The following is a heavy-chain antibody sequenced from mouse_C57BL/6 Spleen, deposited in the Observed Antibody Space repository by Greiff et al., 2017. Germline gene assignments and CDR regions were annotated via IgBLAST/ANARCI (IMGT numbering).Heavy chain of an antibody. D-gene: IGHD3-2*02. V-gene: IGHV5-9*01. J-gene: IGHJ3*01. CDR3: ARREAQGAWFAY. Sequence: EVQLVESGGGLVKPGGSLKLSCAASGFTFSSYTMSWVRQTPEKRLEWVATISGGGGNTYYPDSVKGRFTISRDNAKNTMYLQMSSLRSEDTALYYCARREAQGAWFAYWGQGTLVTVSA. CDR2: ISGGGGNT. CDR1: GFTFSSYT.